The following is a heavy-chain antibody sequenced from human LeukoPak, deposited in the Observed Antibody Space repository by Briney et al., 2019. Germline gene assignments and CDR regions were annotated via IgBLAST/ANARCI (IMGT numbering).Heavy chain of an antibody. Sequence: GGSLRLSCAASGFTFSSYDMHWVRQATGKGLEWVSAIGTAGDTYYPGSVKGRFTISRENAKNSLYLQMNSLRAGDTAVYYCAREGSSGSREEGYFDYWGQGTLVTVSS. CDR3: AREGSSGSREEGYFDY. CDR2: IGTAGDT. D-gene: IGHD3-22*01. J-gene: IGHJ4*02. V-gene: IGHV3-13*01. CDR1: GFTFSSYD.